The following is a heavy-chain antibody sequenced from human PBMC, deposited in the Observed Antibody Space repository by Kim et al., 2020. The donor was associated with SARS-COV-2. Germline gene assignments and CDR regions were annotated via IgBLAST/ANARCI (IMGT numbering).Heavy chain of an antibody. J-gene: IGHJ5*02. D-gene: IGHD3-10*01. V-gene: IGHV4-39*01. CDR2: IYYSGST. Sequence: SETLSLTCTVSGGSISSSSYYWGWIRQPPGKGLEWIGSIYYSGSTYYNPSLKSRVTISVDTSKNQFSLKLSSVTAADTAVYYCARHVFMYLWSRENNWFDPWGQGTLVTVSS. CDR1: GGSISSSSYY. CDR3: ARHVFMYLWSRENNWFDP.